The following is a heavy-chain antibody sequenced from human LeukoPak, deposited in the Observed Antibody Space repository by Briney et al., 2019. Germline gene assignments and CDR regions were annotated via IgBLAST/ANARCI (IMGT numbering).Heavy chain of an antibody. D-gene: IGHD3-10*01. CDR2: IRYDGSNK. V-gene: IGHV3-30*02. CDR1: GFTFSSYG. Sequence: GGSLRLSCAASGFTFSSYGMHWVRQAPGKGLEWVAFIRYDGSNKYYADSVKGRFTISRDNSKNTLYLQMNSLRAEDTAVYYCARQVWFGELLVHYGMDVWGQGTTVTVSS. CDR3: ARQVWFGELLVHYGMDV. J-gene: IGHJ6*02.